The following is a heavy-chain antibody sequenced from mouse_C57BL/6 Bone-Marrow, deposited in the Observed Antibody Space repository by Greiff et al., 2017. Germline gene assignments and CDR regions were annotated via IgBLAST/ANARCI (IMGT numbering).Heavy chain of an antibody. D-gene: IGHD2-3*01. CDR1: GFNIKDYY. Sequence: VQLKPSGAELVRPGASVKLSCIASGFNIKDYYMHWVKHRPEQGLEWIGRIDPEDGDTEYAPKFQGKATMTADTSSNTAYLQLSGLTSTDTSVYYCATDGYFSFDYWGQGTTLTVSS. CDR3: ATDGYFSFDY. V-gene: IGHV14-1*01. CDR2: IDPEDGDT. J-gene: IGHJ2*01.